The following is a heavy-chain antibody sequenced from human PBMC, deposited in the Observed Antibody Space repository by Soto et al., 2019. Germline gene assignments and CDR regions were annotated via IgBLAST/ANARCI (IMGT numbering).Heavy chain of an antibody. Sequence: GGSLRLSCAASGFTFSSYAMSWVRQAPGKGLEWVSAISGSGGSTYYADSVKGRFTISRDNSKNTLYLQMNSLRAEDTAVYYCAKAITYGRSSSWYSTSVFDYWGQGTLVTVSS. J-gene: IGHJ4*02. D-gene: IGHD6-13*01. V-gene: IGHV3-23*01. CDR3: AKAITYGRSSSWYSTSVFDY. CDR1: GFTFSSYA. CDR2: ISGSGGST.